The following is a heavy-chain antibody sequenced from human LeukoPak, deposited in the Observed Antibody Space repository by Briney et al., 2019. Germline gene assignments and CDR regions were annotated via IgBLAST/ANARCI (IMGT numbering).Heavy chain of an antibody. CDR3: ASYGSGSDFDAFDI. CDR1: GGTFSSYA. V-gene: IGHV1-69*01. Sequence: SVTVSRKASGGTFSSYAISWVRQAPGQGLEWMGGIIPIFGTANYAQKFQGRVTITADESTSTAYMELSSLRSEDTAVYYCASYGSGSDFDAFDIWGQGTMVTVSS. J-gene: IGHJ3*02. CDR2: IIPIFGTA. D-gene: IGHD3-10*01.